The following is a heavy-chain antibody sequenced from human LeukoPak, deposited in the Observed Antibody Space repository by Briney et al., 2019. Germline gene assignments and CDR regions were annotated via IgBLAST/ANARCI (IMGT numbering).Heavy chain of an antibody. CDR1: GFTFSSYA. V-gene: IGHV3-23*01. Sequence: HSGGSLRLSCAASGFTFSSYAMSWVRQAPGKGLEWVSAISGSGGSTYYADSVKGRFTISRDNAKNSLYLQMNSLRAEDTAVYYCARDMVLDAFDIWGQGTMVTVSS. J-gene: IGHJ3*02. CDR3: ARDMVLDAFDI. CDR2: ISGSGGST. D-gene: IGHD3-10*01.